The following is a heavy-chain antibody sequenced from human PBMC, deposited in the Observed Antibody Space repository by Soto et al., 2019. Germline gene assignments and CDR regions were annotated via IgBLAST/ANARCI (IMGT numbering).Heavy chain of an antibody. CDR2: IYYSGST. D-gene: IGHD2-2*01. CDR1: GGSISSGGYY. Sequence: SETLSLTCTVSGGSISSGGYYWSWIRQHPGKGLEWIGYIYYSGSTYYNPSLKSRVTISVDTSKNQFSLKLSSVTAEDTAVYYCARDLSSCSSARCYSFYYGMDLWGQGTTVTVSS. J-gene: IGHJ6*02. V-gene: IGHV4-31*02. CDR3: ARDLSSCSSARCYSFYYGMDL.